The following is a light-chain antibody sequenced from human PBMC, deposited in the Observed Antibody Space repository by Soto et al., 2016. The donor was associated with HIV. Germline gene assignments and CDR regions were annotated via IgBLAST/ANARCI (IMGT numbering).Light chain of an antibody. Sequence: SYVLPQPPSVSVAPGKTARITCGGNDIGSKSVHWYQQKPGQAPVLVVYDDDDRPSGIPERFSGSSSGNTATLTISRVEIGDEADYYCQVWDSSSDHWVFGG. J-gene: IGLJ3*02. CDR3: QVWDSSSDHWV. CDR2: DDD. V-gene: IGLV3-21*03. CDR1: DIGSKS.